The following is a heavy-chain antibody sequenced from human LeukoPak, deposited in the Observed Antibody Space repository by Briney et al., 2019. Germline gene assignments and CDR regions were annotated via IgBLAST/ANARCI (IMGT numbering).Heavy chain of an antibody. CDR1: GFTFSRYW. CDR2: INSDGSDI. CDR3: ARGSLGDGSLLIDY. J-gene: IGHJ4*02. V-gene: IGHV3-74*01. Sequence: GGSLRLSCVASGFTFSRYWMHWVRQAPGKGLVWVSRINSDGSDITYADSVKGRFTISRDNAKSTVYLQMNSLRADDTAVYYCARGSLGDGSLLIDYWGQGTLVTVSS. D-gene: IGHD1-26*01.